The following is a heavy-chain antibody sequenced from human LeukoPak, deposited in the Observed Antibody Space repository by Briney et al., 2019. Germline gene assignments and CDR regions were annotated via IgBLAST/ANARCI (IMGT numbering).Heavy chain of an antibody. CDR3: ARYTFRAVDI. CDR1: GLSPSVNY. J-gene: IGHJ3*02. CDR2: IFRDGNT. Sequence: GGSLRLSCAPPGLSPSVNYMTWVCQSPGRGLEWLSNIFRDGNTYYADSVNGRFSISRDDYKNTLYLEMNSLRAEDTALYYCARYTFRAVDIWGQGSMVTVSS. D-gene: IGHD2-2*02. V-gene: IGHV3-53*01.